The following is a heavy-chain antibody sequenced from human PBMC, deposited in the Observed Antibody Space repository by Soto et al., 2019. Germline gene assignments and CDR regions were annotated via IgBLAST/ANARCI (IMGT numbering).Heavy chain of an antibody. D-gene: IGHD3-16*02. J-gene: IGHJ4*02. CDR1: GAAINRGGYD. V-gene: IGHV4-31*02. CDR3: ASGAAWGVILAY. Sequence: TLSPTGNLSGAAINRGGYDSSWVCQLPGKGLECIGYIYFSGSTYYNPSLESRVTISLDTSQNQFSLKLSSVSAADTAVYYCASGAAWGVILAYWGQGTLVTVSS. CDR2: IYFSGST.